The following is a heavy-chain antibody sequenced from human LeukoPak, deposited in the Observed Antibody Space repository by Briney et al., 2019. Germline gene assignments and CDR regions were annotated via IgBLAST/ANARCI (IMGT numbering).Heavy chain of an antibody. Sequence: SETLSLTCSVSGYSIGSGYDWAWIRQAPGKGLEWIGSINYSGRTYYNPSLKSRVTISVDTSKNQFSLQLRSVTTADTAVYYCVRGPYGASISKWFDPWGQGTQVIVSP. V-gene: IGHV4-38-2*02. CDR3: VRGPYGASISKWFDP. CDR1: GYSIGSGYD. CDR2: INYSGRT. J-gene: IGHJ5*02. D-gene: IGHD4/OR15-4a*01.